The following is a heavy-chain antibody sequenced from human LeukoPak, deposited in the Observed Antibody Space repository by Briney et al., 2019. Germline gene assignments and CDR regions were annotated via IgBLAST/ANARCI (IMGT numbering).Heavy chain of an antibody. CDR3: ARQPFPYGDLFYFDY. J-gene: IGHJ4*02. D-gene: IGHD4-17*01. V-gene: IGHV4-30-4*01. CDR1: GGSISSGDYY. Sequence: SETLSLTCTVSGGSISSGDYYWSWIRQPPGKGLEWIGYIYYSGSTYYNPSLKSRVTISVDTSKNQFSLKLSSVTAADTAVYYSARQPFPYGDLFYFDYWGQGTLVTVSS. CDR2: IYYSGST.